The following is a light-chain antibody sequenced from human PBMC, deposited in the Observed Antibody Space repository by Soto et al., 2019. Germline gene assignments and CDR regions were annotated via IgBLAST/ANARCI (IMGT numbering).Light chain of an antibody. CDR1: QSVSGY. CDR2: DAS. V-gene: IGKV3-11*01. J-gene: IGKJ2*01. Sequence: DIVLTQSPATLSLSPGERATLSCRASQSVSGYLAWYQQKPGQASRLLIYDASNRAPGIPTRFSGSGSGTDFSLTIISLEPEDLAVYYCQQRSNWPVTSGQETKLEIK. CDR3: QQRSNWPVT.